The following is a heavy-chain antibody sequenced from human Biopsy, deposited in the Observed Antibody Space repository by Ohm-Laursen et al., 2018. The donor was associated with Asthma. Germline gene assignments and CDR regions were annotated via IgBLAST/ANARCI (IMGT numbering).Heavy chain of an antibody. CDR2: INSVFGTT. D-gene: IGHD2-2*01. Sequence: SVKVSCKSLGGTFNTYVIGWVRQAPGQGLEWMGGINSVFGTTTYPQKFQDRVTIAADDSTSTVYMELSSLRSEDTAVYYCARKAGPCISRTCYSLDFWGQGTLVTVSS. CDR1: GGTFNTYV. CDR3: ARKAGPCISRTCYSLDF. J-gene: IGHJ4*02. V-gene: IGHV1-69*13.